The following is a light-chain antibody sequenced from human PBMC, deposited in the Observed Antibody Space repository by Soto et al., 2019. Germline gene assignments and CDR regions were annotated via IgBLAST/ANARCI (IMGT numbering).Light chain of an antibody. CDR1: QIVSSSY. Sequence: EIVLTQSPGTLSLSPGERATFSCRAIQIVSSSYLAWYQQNPGQAPRLLIYGASSRATGIPDRFSGSGSGTNFTLIISRLEPEDFSVHSCQQYGSSQVTVGQGTRMEIK. CDR3: QQYGSSQVT. J-gene: IGKJ5*01. CDR2: GAS. V-gene: IGKV3-20*01.